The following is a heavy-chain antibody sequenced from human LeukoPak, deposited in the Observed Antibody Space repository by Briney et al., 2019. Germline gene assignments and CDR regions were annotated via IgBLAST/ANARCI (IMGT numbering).Heavy chain of an antibody. Sequence: PGGSLRLSCAASGFTFSDEYMSWIRQAPGKGLEWISCVSNSGSTIYYADSVKGRFTISRDNVKNSLYLQMNSLRVEDTAVYYCARGRPHGNDYWGQGTLVTVSS. CDR3: ARGRPHGNDY. J-gene: IGHJ4*02. D-gene: IGHD4-23*01. CDR2: VSNSGSTI. V-gene: IGHV3-11*04. CDR1: GFTFSDEY.